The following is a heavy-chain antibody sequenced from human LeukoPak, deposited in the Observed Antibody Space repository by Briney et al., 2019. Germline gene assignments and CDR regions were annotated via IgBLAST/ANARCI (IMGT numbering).Heavy chain of an antibody. CDR3: VRDHSGWSLDP. CDR2: ISDSGTTI. D-gene: IGHD6-19*01. J-gene: IGHJ5*02. Sequence: GGSLRLSCAASGFTFSSYEMNWVRQAPGKGLEWISYISDSGTTINYADSVKGRFTISRDNAKNSLYLQMNSLRAKDTAVYYCVRDHSGWSLDPWGQGTLVTVSS. V-gene: IGHV3-48*03. CDR1: GFTFSSYE.